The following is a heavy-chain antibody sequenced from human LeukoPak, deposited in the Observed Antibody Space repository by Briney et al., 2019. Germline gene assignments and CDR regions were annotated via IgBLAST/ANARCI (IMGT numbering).Heavy chain of an antibody. CDR1: GFTFSNYA. V-gene: IGHV3-23*01. CDR3: GKDQNVAAAGFPYDY. CDR2: ISGSGDST. J-gene: IGHJ4*02. Sequence: GGSLRLSCAASGFTFSNYAMSWVRQAPGKGLEWVSAISGSGDSTYYADSVKGRFTISRDNPKNTLYLRMNSLRAEDTAVYYCGKDQNVAAAGFPYDYWGQGTLVTVSS. D-gene: IGHD6-13*01.